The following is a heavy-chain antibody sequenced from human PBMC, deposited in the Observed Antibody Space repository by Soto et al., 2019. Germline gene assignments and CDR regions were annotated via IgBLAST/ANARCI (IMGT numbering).Heavy chain of an antibody. V-gene: IGHV1-18*01. Sequence: ASVKVSCKASGYTFTSYGISWVRQAPGQGLEWMGWISAYNGNTNYAQKLQGRVTMTTDTSTSTAYMELRSLRSDDTAVYYCARANDFWSGYYRSWFAPWGQGTLVTVSS. CDR3: ARANDFWSGYYRSWFAP. CDR2: ISAYNGNT. J-gene: IGHJ5*02. CDR1: GYTFTSYG. D-gene: IGHD3-3*01.